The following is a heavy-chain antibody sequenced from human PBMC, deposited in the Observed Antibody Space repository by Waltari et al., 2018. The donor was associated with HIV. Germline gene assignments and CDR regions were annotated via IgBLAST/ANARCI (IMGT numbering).Heavy chain of an antibody. CDR3: ARASLYFVFSTFDGDYYFDL. CDR2: INSDGGTR. CDR1: GFSVSNHW. V-gene: IGHV3-74*01. J-gene: IGHJ4*02. Sequence: VQLVESGGGSIKTGGSLRLSCAASGFSVSNHWMDWVRQAPGKGLVCVARINSDGGTRNYADAVMGRFVVSRDNARNTVYLQLNSLSVEVTAVYFCARASLYFVFSTFDGDYYFDLWCRGTRVAVSS. D-gene: IGHD3-9*01.